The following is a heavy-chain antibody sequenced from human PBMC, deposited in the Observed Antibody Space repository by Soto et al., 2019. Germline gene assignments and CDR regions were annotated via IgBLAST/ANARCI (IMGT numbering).Heavy chain of an antibody. CDR3: ERTDYDFWSGYYGEAFDY. Sequence: TLCLPCSVAGGSLSRRGYYWSWIRKHPGKGLEWIGYIYYSGSSYYNPSLKIRVNISVDTSKNQCSLKLISVTADYTAVYYCERTDYDFWSGYYGEAFDYWGQGTLGTVS. D-gene: IGHD3-3*01. J-gene: IGHJ4*02. CDR2: IYYSGSS. V-gene: IGHV4-31*03. CDR1: GGSLSRRGYY.